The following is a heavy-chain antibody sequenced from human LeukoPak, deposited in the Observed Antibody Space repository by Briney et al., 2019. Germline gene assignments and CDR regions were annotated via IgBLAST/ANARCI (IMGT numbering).Heavy chain of an antibody. CDR3: ARDRRYGSGSYLEYYFDY. V-gene: IGHV1-69*05. D-gene: IGHD3-10*01. CDR2: IIPIFGTA. CDR1: GGTLSSYA. J-gene: IGHJ4*02. Sequence: SVKVSCKASGGTLSSYATSWVRQAPGQGLEWMGRIIPIFGTANYAQKFQGRVTITTDESTSTAYMELSSLRSEDTAVYYCARDRRYGSGSYLEYYFDYWGQGTLVTVSS.